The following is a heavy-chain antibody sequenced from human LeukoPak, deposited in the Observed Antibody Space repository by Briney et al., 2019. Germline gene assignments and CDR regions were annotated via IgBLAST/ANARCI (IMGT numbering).Heavy chain of an antibody. D-gene: IGHD3-16*01. J-gene: IGHJ4*02. CDR2: VDPEDGET. CDR3: ATNIRMGPHIYDYVWGSYYGY. Sequence: ASVKVSCKASGYTFTSYGISWVRQAPGEGLEWMGLVDPEDGETIYAEKFQGRVTITPDTSPDTAYMERSSLRSEDTAAYYCATNIRMGPHIYDYVWGSYYGYWGQGTLVTVSS. V-gene: IGHV1-69-2*01. CDR1: GYTFTSYG.